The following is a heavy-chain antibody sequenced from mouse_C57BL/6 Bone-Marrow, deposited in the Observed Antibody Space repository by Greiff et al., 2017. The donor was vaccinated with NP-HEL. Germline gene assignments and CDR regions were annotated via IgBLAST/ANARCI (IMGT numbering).Heavy chain of an antibody. J-gene: IGHJ2*01. CDR2: INPSSGYT. Sequence: VQLVESGAELARPGASVKMSCKASGYTFTSYTMPWVKQRPGQGLEWIGYINPSSGYTKYNQKFKDKATLTADKSSSTAYMQLSSLTSEDSAVYYCARQLRHLDYWGQGTTLTVSS. CDR1: GYTFTSYT. D-gene: IGHD3-2*02. CDR3: ARQLRHLDY. V-gene: IGHV1-4*01.